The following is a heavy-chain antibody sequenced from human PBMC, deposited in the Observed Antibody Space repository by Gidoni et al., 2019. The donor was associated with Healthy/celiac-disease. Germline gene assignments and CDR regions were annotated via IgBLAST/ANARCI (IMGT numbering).Heavy chain of an antibody. V-gene: IGHV3-30-3*01. CDR2: ISYDGSKK. CDR3: ARGRLTMVRGVIIARDAFDI. D-gene: IGHD3-10*01. Sequence: QVQLVESGGGVVQPGRSLRLSCAASGFTFRSYAMHWVRQAPGKGLEWVAVISYDGSKKYYADSVKGRFTISRDNSKNTLYLQMNSLRAEDTAVYYCARGRLTMVRGVIIARDAFDIWGQGTMVTVSS. J-gene: IGHJ3*02. CDR1: GFTFRSYA.